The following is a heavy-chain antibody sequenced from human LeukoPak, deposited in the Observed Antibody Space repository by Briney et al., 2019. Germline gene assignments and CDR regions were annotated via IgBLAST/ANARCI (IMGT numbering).Heavy chain of an antibody. CDR1: GGSISSGGYY. J-gene: IGHJ4*02. D-gene: IGHD2-2*01. CDR3: ARGHRTIKQDYFDY. V-gene: IGHV4-31*03. CDR2: IYYSGST. Sequence: PSQTLSLTCTVSGGSISSGGYYWSWIRQHPGKGLEWIGYIYYSGSTYYNPSLKSRATISVDTSKNQFSLKLSSVTAADTAVYYCARGHRTIKQDYFDYWGQGTLVTVSS.